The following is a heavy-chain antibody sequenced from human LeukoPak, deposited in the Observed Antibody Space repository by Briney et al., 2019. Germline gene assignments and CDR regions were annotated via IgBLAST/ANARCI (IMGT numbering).Heavy chain of an antibody. J-gene: IGHJ4*02. CDR2: IRYDGSNK. CDR3: AKDRAYDILTGYIFDY. V-gene: IGHV3-30*02. D-gene: IGHD3-9*01. CDR1: GFTFSSYG. Sequence: GGSLRLSCAASGFTFSSYGMHWVRQAPGKGLEWVAFIRYDGSNKYYADSVKGRFTISRDNSKNTLYLQMNSLRAEDTAVYYFAKDRAYDILTGYIFDYWGQGTLVTVSS.